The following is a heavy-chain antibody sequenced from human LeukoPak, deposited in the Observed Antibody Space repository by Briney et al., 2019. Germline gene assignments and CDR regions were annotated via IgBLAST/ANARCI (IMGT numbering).Heavy chain of an antibody. Sequence: GGSLRLSCAASGFTFSDYYMSWIRQAPGKGLEWISYISSSSTYTNYADSVKGRFTISRDNSKNTLYLQMNSLRAEDTAVYYCARDLVRGVIIAYYYGMDVWGQGTTVTVSS. D-gene: IGHD3-10*01. V-gene: IGHV3-11*06. CDR3: ARDLVRGVIIAYYYGMDV. J-gene: IGHJ6*02. CDR2: ISSSSTYT. CDR1: GFTFSDYY.